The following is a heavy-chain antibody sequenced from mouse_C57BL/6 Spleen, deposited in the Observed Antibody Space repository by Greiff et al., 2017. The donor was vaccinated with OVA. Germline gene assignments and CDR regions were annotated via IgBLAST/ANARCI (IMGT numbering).Heavy chain of an antibody. V-gene: IGHV5-4*03. CDR1: GFTFSSYA. J-gene: IGHJ4*01. CDR3: ARRRDYYGSRGAMDY. CDR2: ISDGGSYT. Sequence: EVKLMESGGGLVKPGGSLKLSCAASGFTFSSYAMSWVRQTPEKRLEWVATISDGGSYTYYPDNVKGRFTISRDNAKNNLYLQMSHLKSEDTAMYYGARRRDYYGSRGAMDYWGQGTSVTVSS. D-gene: IGHD1-1*01.